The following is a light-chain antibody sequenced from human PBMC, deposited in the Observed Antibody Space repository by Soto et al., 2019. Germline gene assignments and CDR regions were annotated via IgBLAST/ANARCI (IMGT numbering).Light chain of an antibody. J-gene: IGLJ1*01. CDR1: SSDIGGYDY. Sequence: QSVLTQPASVSGSPGQSITIPCTGTSSDIGGYDYVSWYQQHPGRAPKLMIYEVSNRPSGVSNRFSGSKSGNTASLTISGLQAEDEAEYYCSSYTNINTRACVFGTGTKVTVL. CDR2: EVS. CDR3: SSYTNINTRACV. V-gene: IGLV2-14*03.